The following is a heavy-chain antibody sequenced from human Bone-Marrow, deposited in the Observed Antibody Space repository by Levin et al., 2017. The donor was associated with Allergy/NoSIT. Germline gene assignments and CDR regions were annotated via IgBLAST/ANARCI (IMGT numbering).Heavy chain of an antibody. CDR3: ARNEYGDYVKNFDY. V-gene: IGHV1-2*02. Sequence: GESLKISCEAAGYTFTDHYMHWVRQAPGQGLEWMGWVNCNSGDTHYAQKFQDSVTMTRDTSITTAYIEVSSLRFDDTALYFCARNEYGDYVKNFDYWGQGTLVTVSS. J-gene: IGHJ4*02. CDR2: VNCNSGDT. D-gene: IGHD4-17*01. CDR1: GYTFTDHY.